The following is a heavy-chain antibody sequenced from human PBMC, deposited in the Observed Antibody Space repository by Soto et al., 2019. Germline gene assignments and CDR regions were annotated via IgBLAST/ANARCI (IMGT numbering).Heavy chain of an antibody. D-gene: IGHD6-13*01. CDR1: GYSISSGYY. Sequence: SETRSLTCAVAGYSISSGYYWGFIRQPPGKGLEWIGTIYHSGTTYYNPSLKSRVTISLDTSKNQVSLKLSSGTAADTAVYYCARSLYSSSWYAGSWGQGTQVTVSS. V-gene: IGHV4-38-2*01. CDR3: ARSLYSSSWYAGS. J-gene: IGHJ5*02. CDR2: IYHSGTT.